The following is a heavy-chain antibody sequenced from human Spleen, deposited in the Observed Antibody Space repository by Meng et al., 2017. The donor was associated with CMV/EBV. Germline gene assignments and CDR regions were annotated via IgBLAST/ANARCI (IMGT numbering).Heavy chain of an antibody. J-gene: IGHJ6*02. CDR1: GGSISSSSYY. CDR2: IYYSGST. D-gene: IGHD2-15*01. CDR3: ARDSAIGYYYYYGMDV. Sequence: GSLRLSCTVSGGSISSSSYYWGWIRQPPGKGLEWIGSIYYSGSTYYNPSLKSRVTISVDTSKNQFSLKLSSVTAADTAVYYCARDSAIGYYYYYGMDVWGQGTTVTVSS. V-gene: IGHV4-39*01.